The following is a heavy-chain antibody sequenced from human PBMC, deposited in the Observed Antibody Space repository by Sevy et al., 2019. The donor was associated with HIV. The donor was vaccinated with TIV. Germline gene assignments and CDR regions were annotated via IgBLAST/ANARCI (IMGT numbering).Heavy chain of an antibody. Sequence: SETLSLTCAVSNYSISSGCYWGWIRQSPGKGLEWIGNIYHSGSTYYNPSLKSRVTISVDASKNYFSLRLTSVTAADTAVYYCARASGGDRLDYYGMDVWGQGTTVTVSS. J-gene: IGHJ6*02. CDR1: NYSISSGCY. CDR2: IYHSGST. CDR3: ARASGGDRLDYYGMDV. V-gene: IGHV4-38-2*01. D-gene: IGHD2-15*01.